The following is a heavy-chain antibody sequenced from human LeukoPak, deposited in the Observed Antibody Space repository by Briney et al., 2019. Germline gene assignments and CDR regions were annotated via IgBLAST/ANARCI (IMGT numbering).Heavy chain of an antibody. CDR2: ISGSGGST. D-gene: IGHD5-12*01. Sequence: RAGGSLRLSCVASGFTFTNYAMTWVRQAPGKGLEWVSTISGSGGSTYYADSLKGRFTISRDTSKYTVFLQMSSLRAEDTAVYYCAKAAGNTGYDWTDYWGQGTLVTVSS. CDR1: GFTFTNYA. V-gene: IGHV3-23*01. CDR3: AKAAGNTGYDWTDY. J-gene: IGHJ4*02.